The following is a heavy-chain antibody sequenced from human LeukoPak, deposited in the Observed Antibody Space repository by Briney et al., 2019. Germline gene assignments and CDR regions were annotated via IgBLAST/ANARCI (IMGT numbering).Heavy chain of an antibody. Sequence: GGSLRLSCAASGFTFSSYAMRWVRQAPGKGLEWVSSISVSGTTFYADSVKGRFTISRDNSKNTVNLQMNSLRADDTAVYFCAKGMSSDWYYFDYWGQGTLVTVSS. CDR1: GFTFSSYA. V-gene: IGHV3-23*01. J-gene: IGHJ4*02. D-gene: IGHD6-19*01. CDR3: AKGMSSDWYYFDY. CDR2: ISVSGTT.